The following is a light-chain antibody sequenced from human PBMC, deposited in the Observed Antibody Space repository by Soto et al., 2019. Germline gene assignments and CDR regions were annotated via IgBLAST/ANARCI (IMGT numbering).Light chain of an antibody. Sequence: EIVLTQSPGTLSLSPGERATLSCRASQSVSSSYLAWYQQKPGQAPRLLIYGASSSATGIPDRFSGSGSGTDFTLTISRLEPEDFAVYYCQQRVTFGQGTRLEIK. CDR3: QQRVT. V-gene: IGKV3-20*01. CDR2: GAS. CDR1: QSVSSSY. J-gene: IGKJ5*01.